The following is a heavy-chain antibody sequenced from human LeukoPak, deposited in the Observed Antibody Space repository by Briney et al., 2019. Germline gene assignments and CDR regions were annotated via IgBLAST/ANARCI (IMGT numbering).Heavy chain of an antibody. CDR3: ARGNWGSGGDDAFDI. CDR1: GYPFTSFA. J-gene: IGHJ3*02. CDR2: INTNNGNP. D-gene: IGHD3-10*01. V-gene: IGHV7-4-1*02. Sequence: GASVKVSCKASGYPFTSFAINWVRLAPGQGLEWMGGINTNNGNPTYAQAFTGRFVFSLDTSVNTAYLQINSLKAEDTAVYYCARGNWGSGGDDAFDIWGQGTMVTVSS.